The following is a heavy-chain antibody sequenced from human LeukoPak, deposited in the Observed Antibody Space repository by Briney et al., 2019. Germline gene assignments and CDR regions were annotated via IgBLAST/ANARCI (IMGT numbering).Heavy chain of an antibody. Sequence: PGGSLRLSCEVSKFAVSDNYMSWVRQAPGKGLEWVGRIKSKTDGGTTDYAAPVKGRFTTSRDDSKNTLYLQMNSLKTEDTAVYYCTTIDSGSYYYYMDVWGKGTTVTISS. CDR1: KFAVSDNY. V-gene: IGHV3-15*01. D-gene: IGHD6-19*01. CDR3: TTIDSGSYYYYMDV. CDR2: IKSKTDGGTT. J-gene: IGHJ6*03.